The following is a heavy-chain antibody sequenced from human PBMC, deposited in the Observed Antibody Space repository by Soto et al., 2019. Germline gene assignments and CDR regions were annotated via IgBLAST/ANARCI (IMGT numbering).Heavy chain of an antibody. J-gene: IGHJ6*02. Sequence: QVQLVQSGAEVKKPGSSVKVSCKASGDTFSSYAISWVRQAPGQGLEWMGGIIPIFGTANYAQKFQGRVTLTADESTSTAYMELSSLRSEDTAVYYCARDMTPQIYYYYGMDVWGQGTTVTVSS. V-gene: IGHV1-69*01. CDR2: IIPIFGTA. CDR1: GDTFSSYA. D-gene: IGHD2-15*01. CDR3: ARDMTPQIYYYYGMDV.